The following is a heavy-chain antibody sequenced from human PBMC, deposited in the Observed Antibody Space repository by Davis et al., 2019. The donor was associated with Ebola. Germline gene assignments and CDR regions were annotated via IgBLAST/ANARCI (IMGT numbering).Heavy chain of an antibody. CDR1: GFTFSTYA. Sequence: PGGSLRLSCAASGFTFSTYAMSWVRQAPGKGLEWVSAVSGFGGSTYYADSVKGRFTISRDNAKNSLYLQMNSLTDEDTAVYYCARAEWYGSGSSDCWGQGTLVTVSS. V-gene: IGHV3-23*01. D-gene: IGHD3-10*01. CDR2: VSGFGGST. CDR3: ARAEWYGSGSSDC. J-gene: IGHJ4*02.